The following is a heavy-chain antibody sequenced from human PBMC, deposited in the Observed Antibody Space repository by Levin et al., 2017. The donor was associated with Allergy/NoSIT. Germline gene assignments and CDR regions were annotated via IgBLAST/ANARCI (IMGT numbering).Heavy chain of an antibody. CDR1: GFTFSAYW. V-gene: IGHV3-7*01. Sequence: ASVKVSCAASGFTFSAYWMSWVRQAPGKGLEWVANIKQDGSEKYSVDSVKGRFTISRDNAKKSLYLQMNSLRAEDTAVYYCARLLQRDARDYWGQGTLVTVSS. CDR2: IKQDGSEK. D-gene: IGHD2-21*02. CDR3: ARLLQRDARDY. J-gene: IGHJ4*02.